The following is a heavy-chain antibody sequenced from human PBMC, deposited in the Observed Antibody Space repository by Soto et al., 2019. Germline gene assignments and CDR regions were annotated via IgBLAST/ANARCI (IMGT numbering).Heavy chain of an antibody. CDR1: GDSLSRYF. V-gene: IGHV4-59*08. CDR3: AGRPWGGMDV. J-gene: IGHJ6*02. Sequence: QVQLQESGPGLVRPSETLSLTCTVFGFSGDSLSRYFWSWVRQPPGKGLEFVGHIYNSGRTGYNPPLKSLVTISLDTSKNQLSLNLISVTAADTAVYYCAGRPWGGMDVWGQGTTVTVSS. CDR2: IYNSGRT. D-gene: IGHD3-16*01.